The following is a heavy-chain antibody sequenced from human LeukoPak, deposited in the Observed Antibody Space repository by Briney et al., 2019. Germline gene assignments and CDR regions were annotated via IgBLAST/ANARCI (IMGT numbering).Heavy chain of an antibody. V-gene: IGHV4-39*07. CDR2: IDSSGFA. Sequence: PSETLSLTCTVSGDSISSSSFYWGWIRQPPGKGLEWIGSIDSSGFAYYNPSLKSRVTISAHTSKNQFSLNLNSVTAADTAVYYCARDPYYYSTGYWDYWGQGRLVTVSS. CDR3: ARDPYYYSTGYWDY. J-gene: IGHJ4*02. CDR1: GDSISSSSFY. D-gene: IGHD3-22*01.